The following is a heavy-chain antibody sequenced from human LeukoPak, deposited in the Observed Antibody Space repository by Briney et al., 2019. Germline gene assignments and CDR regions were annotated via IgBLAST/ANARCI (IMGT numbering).Heavy chain of an antibody. V-gene: IGHV1-69*13. J-gene: IGHJ5*02. Sequence: GSAVTVSCKTCVGTLTNYAITWVGQAPGRGLAWMGKIIPISGTTNYAQKFQGRVTFTADESTSTAYMELSSLRSEDTALYYWARKLRLGGNWFDPWGQGALVTVSS. D-gene: IGHD1-26*01. CDR1: VGTLTNYA. CDR2: IIPISGTT. CDR3: ARKLRLGGNWFDP.